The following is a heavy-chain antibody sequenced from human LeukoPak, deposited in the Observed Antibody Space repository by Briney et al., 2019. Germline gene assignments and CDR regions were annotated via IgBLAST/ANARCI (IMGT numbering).Heavy chain of an antibody. D-gene: IGHD6-19*01. J-gene: IGHJ4*02. CDR1: GASISSGIYY. Sequence: SQTLSLTCTVSGASISSGIYYWTWIRQPAGKGLEWIGRIFTSGNTNYNPSLRGRVAISFDTSKNQFSLNLSSVAAADTAVYYCARDRPHISGSPHFDYWGQGTLVTVSS. V-gene: IGHV4-61*02. CDR3: ARDRPHISGSPHFDY. CDR2: IFTSGNT.